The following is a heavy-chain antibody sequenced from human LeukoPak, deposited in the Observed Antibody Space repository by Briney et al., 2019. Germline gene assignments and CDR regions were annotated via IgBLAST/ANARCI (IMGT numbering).Heavy chain of an antibody. CDR2: IYTSGST. CDR1: GGSISSGSYY. J-gene: IGHJ4*02. D-gene: IGHD6-13*01. V-gene: IGHV4-61*02. CDR3: ARGLFLAAAYFDY. Sequence: SETLSLTCTVSGGSISSGSYYWSWIRQPAGKGLEWIGRIYTSGSTNYNPSLKSRVTISVDTSKNQFSLKLSSVTAADTAVYYCARGLFLAAAYFDYWGQGTLVTVSS.